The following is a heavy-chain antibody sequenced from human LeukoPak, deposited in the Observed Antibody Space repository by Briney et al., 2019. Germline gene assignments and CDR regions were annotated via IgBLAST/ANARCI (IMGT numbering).Heavy chain of an antibody. CDR1: GFTFSSHH. V-gene: IGHV3-7*01. CDR2: IKPDGSEK. Sequence: PGGSLRLSCVASGFTFSSHHMNWVRQTPGKGLESVATIKPDGSEKYYVDSVKGRFTISRDNAKSSLYLQMNSLRAEDMAVYYCARVGSWDAFDIWGQGTMVTVSS. J-gene: IGHJ3*02. CDR3: ARVGSWDAFDI. D-gene: IGHD1-26*01.